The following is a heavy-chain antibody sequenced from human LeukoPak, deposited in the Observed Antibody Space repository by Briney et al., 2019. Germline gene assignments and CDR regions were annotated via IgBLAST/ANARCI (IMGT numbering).Heavy chain of an antibody. Sequence: SETLSLTCTVSGGSISSNSYYWGWIRQPPGKGLKWIGSIYYSGSTYYNPSLKSRVTISVDTSKNQFSLKLNSVTAADTAVYYCARPNLGDRSDAFDIWGQGTMVTVSS. V-gene: IGHV4-39*01. J-gene: IGHJ3*02. CDR3: ARPNLGDRSDAFDI. CDR1: GGSISSNSYY. D-gene: IGHD3-10*01. CDR2: IYYSGST.